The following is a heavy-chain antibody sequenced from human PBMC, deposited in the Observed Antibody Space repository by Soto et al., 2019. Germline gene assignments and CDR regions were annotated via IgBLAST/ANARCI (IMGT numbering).Heavy chain of an antibody. D-gene: IGHD6-19*01. CDR2: INAGNGNT. J-gene: IGHJ4*02. CDR1: GYTFTGYA. CDR3: ARAVAVPADFDY. Sequence: QVQLVQSGAEEKKPGASVKVSCKASGYTFTGYAMHWVRQAPGQRLEWKGWINAGNGNTKYSQKFQGRVTITRDTSASAAYMGLSSLSSEDTAVYYCARAVAVPADFDYWGQGTLVTVSS. V-gene: IGHV1-3*05.